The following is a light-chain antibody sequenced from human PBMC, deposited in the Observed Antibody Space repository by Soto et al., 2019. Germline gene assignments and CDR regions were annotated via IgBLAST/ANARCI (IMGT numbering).Light chain of an antibody. CDR1: QSVFYTPNAKNY. J-gene: IGKJ4*01. CDR2: WAS. Sequence: DIVMTQSPEYLAGSLGERATINCKSSQSVFYTPNAKNYLAWYQXKQGQPPRXXIYWASYREPGVPDRFSGSGSGTDLTLTISSLQAEDAEVYYGQQYHSTRLTFGGGTKVDIK. V-gene: IGKV4-1*01. CDR3: QQYHSTRLT.